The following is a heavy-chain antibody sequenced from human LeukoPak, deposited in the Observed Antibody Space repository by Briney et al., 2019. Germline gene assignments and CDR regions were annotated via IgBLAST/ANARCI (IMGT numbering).Heavy chain of an antibody. Sequence: GGSLRLSCAASGFTFSSYWMSWVRQAPGKGLEGVANIKQDGSEKYYVDSVKGRFTISRDNAKTSLYLQMNSLRAEDTAVYYCASLPSSGWYYFDYWGQGTLVTVSS. J-gene: IGHJ4*02. D-gene: IGHD6-19*01. CDR3: ASLPSSGWYYFDY. CDR1: GFTFSSYW. V-gene: IGHV3-7*01. CDR2: IKQDGSEK.